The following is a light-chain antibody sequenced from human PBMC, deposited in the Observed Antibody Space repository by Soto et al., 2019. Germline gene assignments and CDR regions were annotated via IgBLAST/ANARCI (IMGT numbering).Light chain of an antibody. J-gene: IGKJ4*01. Sequence: DIVMTQSPATLSVSPGERATLSCRASQSVASNLAWYQQKPDQAPRLLSYGASTRATGIPARFSVSGSGTEFTLTINSLESEDFAVYYCQQYNDWPSLTFGGGTKVEIK. CDR2: GAS. CDR1: QSVASN. CDR3: QQYNDWPSLT. V-gene: IGKV3-15*01.